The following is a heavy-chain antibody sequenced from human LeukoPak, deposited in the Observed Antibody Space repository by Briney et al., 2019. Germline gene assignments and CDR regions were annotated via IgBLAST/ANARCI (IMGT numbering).Heavy chain of an antibody. J-gene: IGHJ4*02. CDR3: AGGGVLRYFDGYFDY. V-gene: IGHV1-69*05. CDR2: IIPIFGTA. CDR1: GGTFSSYA. D-gene: IGHD3-9*01. Sequence: SVKVSCKASGGTFSSYAISWVRQAPGQGLEWMGRIIPIFGTANYAQKFQGRVTITTDESTSTAYMELSSLRSEDTAVYYCAGGGVLRYFDGYFDYWGQGTLVTVSS.